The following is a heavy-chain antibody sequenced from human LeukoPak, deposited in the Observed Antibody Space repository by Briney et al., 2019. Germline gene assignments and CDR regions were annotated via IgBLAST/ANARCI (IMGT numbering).Heavy chain of an antibody. D-gene: IGHD2-15*01. CDR1: GFTVSSNY. Sequence: PGGSLRLSCAACGFTVSSNYMSWVRQAPGKGLEWVSVIYSGGSTYYADSVKGRFTISRDNSKNTLYLQMNSLRAEDTAAYYCARGPTVVVENYWGQGTLVTVSS. V-gene: IGHV3-66*01. J-gene: IGHJ4*02. CDR2: IYSGGST. CDR3: ARGPTVVVENY.